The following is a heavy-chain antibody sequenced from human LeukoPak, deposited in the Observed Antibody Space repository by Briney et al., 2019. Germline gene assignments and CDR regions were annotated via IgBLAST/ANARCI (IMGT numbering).Heavy chain of an antibody. CDR1: GVSISSYY. J-gene: IGHJ4*02. V-gene: IGHV4-4*07. CDR3: ARDLHDSNSLAFDY. Sequence: PSETLSLTCTVSGVSISSYYWSWIRQPAGKGLEWIGRMYNSGSTNYNPSLKSRVTMSVDTSKNQFPLNLTSVTAADTAVYYCARDLHDSNSLAFDYWGQGTLVTVSS. D-gene: IGHD3-22*01. CDR2: MYNSGST.